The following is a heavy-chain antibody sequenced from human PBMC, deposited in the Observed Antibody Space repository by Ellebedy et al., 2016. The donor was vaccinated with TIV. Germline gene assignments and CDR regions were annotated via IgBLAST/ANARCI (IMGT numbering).Heavy chain of an antibody. CDR1: GGSISSGSYY. CDR2: IYYSGST. Sequence: MPSETLSLTCTVSGGSISSGSYYWGWIRQPPGKGLEWIGSIYYSGSTYYNPSLKSRVTISVDTSKNQFSLKLSSVTAADTAVYYCARSHTLRPYAFDIWGQGTMVTVSS. D-gene: IGHD5/OR15-5a*01. CDR3: ARSHTLRPYAFDI. J-gene: IGHJ3*02. V-gene: IGHV4-39*07.